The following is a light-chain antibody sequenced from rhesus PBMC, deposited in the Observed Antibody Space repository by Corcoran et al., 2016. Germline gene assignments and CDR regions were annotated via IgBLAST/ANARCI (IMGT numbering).Light chain of an antibody. J-gene: IGKJ1*01. Sequence: DIQMTQSPSSLSASVGDTVTITCRASQSISSWLAWYQQKPGKAPKPLIHKASTLQSGGPSRFSGSGSGTDFTLTISSLQSEDFETYSCQQYSSSPPWTFGQGTKVEIK. CDR3: QQYSSSPPWT. CDR1: QSISSW. V-gene: IGKV1-22*01. CDR2: KAS.